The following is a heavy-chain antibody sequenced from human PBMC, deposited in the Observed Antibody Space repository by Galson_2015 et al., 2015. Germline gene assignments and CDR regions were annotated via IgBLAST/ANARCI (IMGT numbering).Heavy chain of an antibody. Sequence: PALVKPTQTPTLTCTLSGFSLSTSGMGVGWIRQPPGKALEWLALIYWDGDERYSPSLKSRLAITREPSKNQVVLRMTNMDPMDTATYYCAHRRSEMAVAGHFDFWGLGILVTVSS. CDR1: GFSLSTSGMG. CDR2: IYWDGDE. V-gene: IGHV2-5*02. D-gene: IGHD6-19*01. J-gene: IGHJ4*02. CDR3: AHRRSEMAVAGHFDF.